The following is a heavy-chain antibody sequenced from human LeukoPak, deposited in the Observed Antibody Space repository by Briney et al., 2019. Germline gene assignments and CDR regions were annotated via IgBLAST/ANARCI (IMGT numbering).Heavy chain of an antibody. J-gene: IGHJ4*02. Sequence: PSETLSLTCTVSGGSISSGDDYWSWIRQPPGKGLEWIGYIYYSGTTYYNPSPKSRASISVDTSKNQFSLKLTSVTAADTAVYFCARLVGYYSRGSCYHFDYWGQGSLVTVSS. V-gene: IGHV4-30-4*01. CDR3: ARLVGYYSRGSCYHFDY. CDR1: GGSISSGDDY. D-gene: IGHD2-15*01. CDR2: IYYSGTT.